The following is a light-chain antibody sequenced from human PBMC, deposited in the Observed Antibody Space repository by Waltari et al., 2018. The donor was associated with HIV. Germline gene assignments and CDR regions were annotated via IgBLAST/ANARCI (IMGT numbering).Light chain of an antibody. V-gene: IGKV3-15*01. CDR3: LQSDKWPRT. CDR1: QSVSSS. CDR2: GAS. Sequence: VLLTQSPATLSVSPGARVTLSCRASQSVSSSLAWYQLKPGQAPRLLIYGASTRASGVPARFTATGSVTQFTLTVSNLQSDDFALYFWLQSDKWPRTFGQGTKLEIK. J-gene: IGKJ1*01.